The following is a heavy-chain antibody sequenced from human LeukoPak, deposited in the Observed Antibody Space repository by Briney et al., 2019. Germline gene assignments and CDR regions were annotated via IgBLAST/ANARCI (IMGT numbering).Heavy chain of an antibody. J-gene: IGHJ4*02. CDR2: IYTSGST. CDR3: ARRRSGSYFDY. Sequence: SETLSLICTVSGGSISGYYWSWIRQPAGKGLEWIGRIYTSGSTNYNPSLKSRVTMSVDTSKNQFYLKLNSVTAADTAVYYCARRRSGSYFDYWGQGTLVTVSS. V-gene: IGHV4-4*07. CDR1: GGSISGYY. D-gene: IGHD1-26*01.